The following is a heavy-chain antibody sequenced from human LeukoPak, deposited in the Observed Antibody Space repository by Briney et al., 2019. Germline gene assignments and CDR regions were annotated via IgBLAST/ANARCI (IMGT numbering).Heavy chain of an antibody. V-gene: IGHV4-39*01. CDR1: GGSISSSSYY. Sequence: KPSETLSLTCTFSGGSISSSSYYWGWIRQPPGKRLERIGSIYYSGSTYYNPSLKSRVTISVDTSKNQFSLKLSSVTAADAAVYYCARHYYDSSGYYPFLYYYYYIDVWGKGTTVTISS. D-gene: IGHD3-22*01. CDR2: IYYSGST. CDR3: ARHYYDSSGYYPFLYYYYYIDV. J-gene: IGHJ6*03.